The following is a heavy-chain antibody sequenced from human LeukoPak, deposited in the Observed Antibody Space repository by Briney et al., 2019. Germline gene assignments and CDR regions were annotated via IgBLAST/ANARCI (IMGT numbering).Heavy chain of an antibody. CDR1: GGSFSGYY. J-gene: IGHJ4*02. CDR2: INHSGST. V-gene: IGHV4-34*01. CDR3: ARMKWPSSFDY. Sequence: SETLSLTCAVYGGSFSGYYWSWIRQPPGKGLEWIGEINHSGSTNYNPSLKSRVTISVDTSKNQFSLKLSSVTAADTAVYYCARMKWPSSFDYWGQGTLVTVSS. D-gene: IGHD5-12*01.